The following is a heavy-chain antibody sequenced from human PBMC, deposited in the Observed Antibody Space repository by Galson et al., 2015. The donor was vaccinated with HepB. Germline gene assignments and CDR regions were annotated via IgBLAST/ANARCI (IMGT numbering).Heavy chain of an antibody. V-gene: IGHV1-46*01. J-gene: IGHJ5*02. Sequence: SVKVSCKAFGYTFTSYYMHWVRQAPGQGLEWMGIINPSGGSTSYAQKFQGRVTMTRDTSTSTVYMELSSLRSEDTAVYYCARANGSGRDWFDPWGQGTLVTVSS. CDR1: GYTFTSYY. CDR2: INPSGGST. CDR3: ARANGSGRDWFDP. D-gene: IGHD3-10*01.